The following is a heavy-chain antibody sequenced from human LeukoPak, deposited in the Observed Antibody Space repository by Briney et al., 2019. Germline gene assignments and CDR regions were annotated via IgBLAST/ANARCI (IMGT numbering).Heavy chain of an antibody. CDR1: GASITNYF. CDR3: ATADSTKPRAFFDS. V-gene: IGHV4-59*01. Sequence: SETLSLTCTVSGASITNYFWSWIRQPPGEGLEWIGYIYYSGSTDYNPSLKSRVTISVDTSMNQFSLKLSSVTAADTAVYYCATADSTKPRAFFDSWGQGTLVTVSS. J-gene: IGHJ4*02. CDR2: IYYSGST. D-gene: IGHD1-14*01.